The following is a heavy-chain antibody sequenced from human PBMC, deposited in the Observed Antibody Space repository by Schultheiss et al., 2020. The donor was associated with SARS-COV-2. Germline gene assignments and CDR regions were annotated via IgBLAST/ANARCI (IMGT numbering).Heavy chain of an antibody. Sequence: SETLSLTCTVSGGSISSGGYYWSWIRQHPGKGLEWIGYIYYTGSTNYSPSLKSRVTISVDTSKNQFSLKLSSVTAADTAVYYCARDRGACSSTSCYLADYYYYYGMDVWGQGTTVTVSS. CDR1: GGSISSGGYY. CDR2: IYYTGST. CDR3: ARDRGACSSTSCYLADYYYYYGMDV. D-gene: IGHD2-2*01. J-gene: IGHJ6*02. V-gene: IGHV4-31*03.